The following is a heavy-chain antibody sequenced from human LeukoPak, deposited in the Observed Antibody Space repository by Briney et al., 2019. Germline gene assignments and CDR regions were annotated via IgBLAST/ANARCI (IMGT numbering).Heavy chain of an antibody. Sequence: PGGSLRLSCAASGFTFSDYYMSWIRQAPGKGLEWVAVISYDGSNKYYADSVKGRFTISRDSSKNTLYLQMNSLRAEDTAVYYCARVLHKRNYDSSVYYGYWGQGSLVTVSS. CDR1: GFTFSDYY. CDR2: ISYDGSNK. J-gene: IGHJ4*02. V-gene: IGHV3-30*03. CDR3: ARVLHKRNYDSSVYYGY. D-gene: IGHD3-22*01.